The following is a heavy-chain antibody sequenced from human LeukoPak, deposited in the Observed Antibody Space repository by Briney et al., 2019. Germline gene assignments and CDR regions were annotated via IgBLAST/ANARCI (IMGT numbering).Heavy chain of an antibody. CDR3: ARRGDYGDYATLGLVWFDP. CDR2: INAGNGNT. CDR1: GYTFTSYA. Sequence: ASVKVSCKASGYTFTSYAMHWVRQAPGQRLEWMGWINAGNGNTKYSQKFQGRVTIARDTSASTAYMELSSLRSEDTAVYYCARRGDYGDYATLGLVWFDPWGQGTLVTVSS. D-gene: IGHD4-17*01. V-gene: IGHV1-3*01. J-gene: IGHJ5*02.